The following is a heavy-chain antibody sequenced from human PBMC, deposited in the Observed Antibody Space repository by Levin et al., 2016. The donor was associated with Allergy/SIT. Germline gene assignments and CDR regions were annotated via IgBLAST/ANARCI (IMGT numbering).Heavy chain of an antibody. V-gene: IGHV1-18*04. CDR1: GYTFTSYG. D-gene: IGHD3-22*01. Sequence: ASVKVSCKASGYTFTSYGISWVREAPGQGLEWMGWISAYNGNTNYAQKFQGRVTMTRDTSTSTAYMELRSLRYDDTAVYYCARVRWGFRDSSGYPNWFDPWGQGTLVTVSS. J-gene: IGHJ5*02. CDR2: ISAYNGNT. CDR3: ARVRWGFRDSSGYPNWFDP.